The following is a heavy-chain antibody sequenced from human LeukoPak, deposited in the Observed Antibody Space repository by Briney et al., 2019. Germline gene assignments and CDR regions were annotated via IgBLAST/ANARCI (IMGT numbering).Heavy chain of an antibody. Sequence: AGGSLRLSCAASGFTFSSYSMNWVRQAPGKGLEWVSYISSSSSTIYYADSVKGRFTISRDNAKNSLYLQMNSLRAEDTAVYYCAREGERWLQSGNWFDPWGQGTLVTVSS. J-gene: IGHJ5*02. CDR1: GFTFSSYS. CDR3: AREGERWLQSGNWFDP. D-gene: IGHD5-24*01. V-gene: IGHV3-48*01. CDR2: ISSSSSTI.